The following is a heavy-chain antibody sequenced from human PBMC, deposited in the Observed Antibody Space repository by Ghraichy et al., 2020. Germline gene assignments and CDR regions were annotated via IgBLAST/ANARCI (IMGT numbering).Heavy chain of an antibody. D-gene: IGHD4-17*01. V-gene: IGHV4-31*03. CDR2: IYYSGST. CDR1: GGSISSGGYY. Sequence: PLSLTCTVSGGSISSGGYYWSWIRQHPGKGLEWIGYIYYSGSTYYNPSLKSRVTISVDTSKNQFSLKLSSVTAADTAVYYCARATVTNEGWFDPWGQGTLVTVSS. CDR3: ARATVTNEGWFDP. J-gene: IGHJ5*02.